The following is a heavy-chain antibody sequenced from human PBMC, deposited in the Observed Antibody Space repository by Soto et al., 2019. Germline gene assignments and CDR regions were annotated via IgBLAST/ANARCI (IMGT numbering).Heavy chain of an antibody. V-gene: IGHV4-59*08. CDR3: ARLGYYDSSGFANWFDP. CDR2: IYYSGST. D-gene: IGHD3-22*01. Sequence: SETLSLTCTVSGGSISSYYWSWIRQPPGKGLEWIGYIYYSGSTNYNPSLKSRVTISVDTSKNQFSLKLSSVTAADTAVYYCARLGYYDSSGFANWFDPWGQGTLVTVSS. J-gene: IGHJ5*02. CDR1: GGSISSYY.